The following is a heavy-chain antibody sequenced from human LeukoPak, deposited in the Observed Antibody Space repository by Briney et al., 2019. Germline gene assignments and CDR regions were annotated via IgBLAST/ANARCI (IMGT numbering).Heavy chain of an antibody. D-gene: IGHD5-12*01. CDR3: SAYSGYAFDY. CDR2: VKSKSDGGAT. Sequence: GGSLRLSCATSGVTFGDSWMDWVRQAPGRGLVWVGLVKSKSDGGATDYAPAVEGRFTISRDDSKNTLYLQMSSLKTEDTAVYYCSAYSGYAFDYWGQGTLVTVSS. V-gene: IGHV3-15*01. J-gene: IGHJ4*02. CDR1: GVTFGDSW.